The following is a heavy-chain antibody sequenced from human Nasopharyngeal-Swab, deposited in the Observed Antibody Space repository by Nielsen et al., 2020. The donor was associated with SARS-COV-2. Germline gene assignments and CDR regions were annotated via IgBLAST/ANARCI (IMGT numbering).Heavy chain of an antibody. J-gene: IGHJ4*02. CDR3: ARHSRVTTVVVVTLFDY. CDR1: GASIIDNNYY. D-gene: IGHD3-22*01. V-gene: IGHV4-39*01. Sequence: SETLSLTCTVSGASIIDNNYYWAWIRQPPGKGLEWIGSITYRGPTFYNPSLKSRVSISVDASQNQFSLNLWSVTAADTAVFYCARHSRVTTVVVVTLFDYWGRRSLVTVSS. CDR2: ITYRGPT.